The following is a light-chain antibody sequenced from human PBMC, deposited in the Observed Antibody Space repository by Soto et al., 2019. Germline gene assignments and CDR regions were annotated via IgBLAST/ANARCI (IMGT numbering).Light chain of an antibody. V-gene: IGLV2-23*01. CDR1: SRDVGSYNR. CDR2: EGS. J-gene: IGLJ1*01. Sequence: QSPLRQPAAVSGAPGKLITISCTGTSRDVGSYNRVSCNQQLPGKAPKLMIYEGSKRPSGVSNRFSGTKSGNTASLTISGLQAEDEAVYYCCSYVASSTSYVFGTGTKVTVL. CDR3: CSYVASSTSYV.